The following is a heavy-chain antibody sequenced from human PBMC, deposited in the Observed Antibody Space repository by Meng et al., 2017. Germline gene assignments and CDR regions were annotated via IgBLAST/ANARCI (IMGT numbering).Heavy chain of an antibody. J-gene: IGHJ4*02. V-gene: IGHV4-61*01. CDR1: GDSVTVGSHY. Sequence: GPGRGRPPENLSPTCTVSGDSVTVGSHYWSWIRQPPGKGLEWIGYIDYGGSTSYNPSLRSRVTISVDTSNNQFSLKLSSVTAADTAVFYCARTRGDYYFDYWGQGTLVTVSS. CDR2: IDYGGST. CDR3: ARTRGDYYFDY. D-gene: IGHD3-16*01.